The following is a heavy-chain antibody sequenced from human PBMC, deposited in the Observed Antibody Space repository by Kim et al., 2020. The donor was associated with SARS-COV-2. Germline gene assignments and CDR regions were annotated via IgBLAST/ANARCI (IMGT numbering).Heavy chain of an antibody. CDR1: GFTFSSYW. J-gene: IGHJ4*02. D-gene: IGHD5-12*01. Sequence: GGSLRLSCAASGFTFSSYWMSWVRQAPGKGLEWVANIKQDGSEKYYVDSVKGRFTISRDNAKNSLYLQMNSLRAEDTAVYYCARVATRIEGYFDYWGQGTLVTVSS. CDR3: ARVATRIEGYFDY. V-gene: IGHV3-7*04. CDR2: IKQDGSEK.